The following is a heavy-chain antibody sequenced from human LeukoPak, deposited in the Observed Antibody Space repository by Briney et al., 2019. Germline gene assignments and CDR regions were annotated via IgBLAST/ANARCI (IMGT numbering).Heavy chain of an antibody. CDR2: IYYSGST. Sequence: SQTLSLTCTVSGGSISSGDYYWSWIRQPPGKGLEWIGYIYYSGSTYYNPSLKSRVTISVDTSKNQFSLKLSSVTAAGTAVYYCARAGVELVAATSFDYWGQGTLVTVSS. D-gene: IGHD2-15*01. J-gene: IGHJ4*02. V-gene: IGHV4-30-4*01. CDR1: GGSISSGDYY. CDR3: ARAGVELVAATSFDY.